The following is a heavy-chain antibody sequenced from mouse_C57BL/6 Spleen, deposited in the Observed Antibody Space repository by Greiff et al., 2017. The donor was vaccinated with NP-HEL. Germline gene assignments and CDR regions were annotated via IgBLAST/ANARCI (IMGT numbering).Heavy chain of an antibody. J-gene: IGHJ2*01. Sequence: QVQLQQPGAELVMPGASVKLSCKASGYTFTSYWMHWVKQRPGQGLEWIGEIDPSDSYTNYNQKFKGKSTLTVDKSSSTAYMQLSSLTSEDSAVDYCARRGDGYSSFDYWGQGTTLTVSS. CDR2: IDPSDSYT. CDR1: GYTFTSYW. V-gene: IGHV1-69*01. D-gene: IGHD2-3*01. CDR3: ARRGDGYSSFDY.